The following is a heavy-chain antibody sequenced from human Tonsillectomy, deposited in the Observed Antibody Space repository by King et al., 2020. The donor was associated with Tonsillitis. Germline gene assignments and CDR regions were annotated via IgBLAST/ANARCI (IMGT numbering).Heavy chain of an antibody. D-gene: IGHD6-19*01. CDR1: GFTFSSYW. Sequence: VQLVESGGGLVQPGGSLRLSCAASGFTFSSYWMNWVRQAPGKGLVWVSRINSDGSSTSYADSVKGRFTISRDNAKNTLYLQMNSLRAEDTAVYYCARGITVAATFWFDPWGQGTLVTVSS. V-gene: IGHV3-74*01. CDR3: ARGITVAATFWFDP. CDR2: INSDGSST. J-gene: IGHJ5*02.